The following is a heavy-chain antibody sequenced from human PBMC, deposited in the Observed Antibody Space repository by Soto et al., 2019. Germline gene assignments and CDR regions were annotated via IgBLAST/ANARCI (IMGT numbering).Heavy chain of an antibody. Sequence: EVQLVESGGGLVKPGGSLRLSCAASGFTFSNSCMSWVRQAPGKGLEWVGRIKSKTDGGTTDYAAPVKGRFTISRDDSKNTLYLQMNSLKAEDTAVYYCTTPVACGGDCYYYYYIDVWGKGTTVTVSS. J-gene: IGHJ6*03. D-gene: IGHD2-21*01. CDR1: GFTFSNSC. CDR2: IKSKTDGGTT. CDR3: TTPVACGGDCYYYYYIDV. V-gene: IGHV3-15*01.